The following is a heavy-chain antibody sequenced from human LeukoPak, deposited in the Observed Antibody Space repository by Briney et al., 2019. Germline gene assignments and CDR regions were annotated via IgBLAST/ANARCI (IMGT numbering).Heavy chain of an antibody. Sequence: GGSLRLSCAASGFTFDDYAMHWVRQAPGKGLEWVSGISWNSGSIGYADSVKGRFTISRDNAKNSLYLQMNSLRAEDTALYYCAKDTGYYYDSSNYWNWGQGTLVTVSS. J-gene: IGHJ4*02. CDR2: ISWNSGSI. V-gene: IGHV3-9*01. CDR1: GFTFDDYA. CDR3: AKDTGYYYDSSNYWN. D-gene: IGHD3-22*01.